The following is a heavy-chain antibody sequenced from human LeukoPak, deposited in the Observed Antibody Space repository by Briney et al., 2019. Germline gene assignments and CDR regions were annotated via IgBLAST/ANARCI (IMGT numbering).Heavy chain of an antibody. CDR1: GFTFSNYG. CDR3: ARGQWLTNWFDP. J-gene: IGHJ5*02. D-gene: IGHD6-19*01. Sequence: PGRSLRLSCAASGFTFSNYGMHWVRQAPGKGLEWVAVISYDGSNKYYADSVKGRFTISRDNSKNTLYLQMGSLRAEDMAVYYCARGQWLTNWFDPWGQGTLVTVSS. V-gene: IGHV3-30*03. CDR2: ISYDGSNK.